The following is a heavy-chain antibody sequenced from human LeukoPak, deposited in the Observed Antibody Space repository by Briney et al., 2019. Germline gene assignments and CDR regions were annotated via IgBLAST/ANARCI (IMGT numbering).Heavy chain of an antibody. Sequence: SETLSLTCAVYGGSFNGYYWSWIRQPPGKGLEWIGEINHSGSTNYNPSLKSRVTISVDTSKNQFSLKLSSVTAADTAVYYCARIFGSGTYYYYYMDVWGKGTTVTVSS. J-gene: IGHJ6*03. CDR3: ARIFGSGTYYYYYMDV. CDR1: GGSFNGYY. D-gene: IGHD3-10*01. V-gene: IGHV4-34*01. CDR2: INHSGST.